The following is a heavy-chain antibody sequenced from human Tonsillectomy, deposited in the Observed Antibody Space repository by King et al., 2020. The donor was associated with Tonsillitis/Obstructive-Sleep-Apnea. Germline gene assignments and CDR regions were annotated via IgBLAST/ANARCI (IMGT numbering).Heavy chain of an antibody. Sequence: QLVQSGGSVVRPGRSLTLSCAASEFTFSSYAMHWVRQAPGKGLEWVAVISYDGSNKHYADSVKGRFTISRDNSKNTLYLQMNSLRAEDTAVYYCARDRGWSGYPSRDVASWGQGTLVTVSS. CDR2: ISYDGSNK. D-gene: IGHD3-3*01. V-gene: IGHV3-30*04. CDR3: ARDRGWSGYPSRDVAS. J-gene: IGHJ4*02. CDR1: EFTFSSYA.